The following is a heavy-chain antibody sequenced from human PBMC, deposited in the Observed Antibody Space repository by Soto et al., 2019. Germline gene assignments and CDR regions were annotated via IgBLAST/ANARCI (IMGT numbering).Heavy chain of an antibody. CDR3: AREALHQQLVLFDY. J-gene: IGHJ4*02. CDR2: INHCGST. Sequence: QVQLQQWGAGLLKPSETLSLTCAVYGGSFSGYYWSWIRQPPGKGLEWIGEINHCGSTNYNPPLKSRVTXXVXPPXNQFYLKLSSVTAADTAVYYCAREALHQQLVLFDYWGQGTLVTVSS. D-gene: IGHD6-13*01. V-gene: IGHV4-34*01. CDR1: GGSFSGYY.